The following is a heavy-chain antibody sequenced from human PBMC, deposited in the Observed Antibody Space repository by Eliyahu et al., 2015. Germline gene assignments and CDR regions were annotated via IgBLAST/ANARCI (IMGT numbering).Heavy chain of an antibody. V-gene: IGHV2-5*02. CDR1: GFSLSTSGVG. CDR2: IYWDDDK. J-gene: IGHJ4*02. Sequence: QITLKESGPTLVKPTQTLTLTCSFSGFSLSTSGVGVGWIRQPPGKALEWLALIYWDDDKRYNPSLKSRLTITKDTSKNQVVLTMTNMDPVDTATYYCAHRLHDYDFWSGYKQNINLDYWGQGTLVTVSS. CDR3: AHRLHDYDFWSGYKQNINLDY. D-gene: IGHD3-3*01.